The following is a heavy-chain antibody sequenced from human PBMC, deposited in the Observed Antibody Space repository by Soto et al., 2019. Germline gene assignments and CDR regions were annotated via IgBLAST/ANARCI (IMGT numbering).Heavy chain of an antibody. CDR2: IDWDDDK. CDR3: ARILVAAAGSNNWFDP. CDR1: GFSLSTSGMC. D-gene: IGHD6-13*01. Sequence: ESGPTLVNPTQTLTLTCTFSGFSLSTSGMCVSWIRQPPGKALEWLALIDWDDDKYYSTSLKTRLTISKDTSKNQVVLTMTNMDPVDTATYYCARILVAAAGSNNWFDPWGQGTLVTVSS. J-gene: IGHJ5*02. V-gene: IGHV2-70*01.